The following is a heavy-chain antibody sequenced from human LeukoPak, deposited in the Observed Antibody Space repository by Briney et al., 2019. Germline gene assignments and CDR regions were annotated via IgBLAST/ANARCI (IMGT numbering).Heavy chain of an antibody. CDR3: ASRASVTAMIDYYYYMDV. CDR1: GGSISSYY. D-gene: IGHD5-18*01. J-gene: IGHJ6*03. V-gene: IGHV4-59*01. Sequence: PSETLSLTCTVSGGSISSYYWSWIRQPPGKGLEWIGYIYYSGSTNYNPSLKSRVTISVDTSKNQFSLKLSSVTAADTAVYYCASRASVTAMIDYYYYMDVWGKGTTVTVSS. CDR2: IYYSGST.